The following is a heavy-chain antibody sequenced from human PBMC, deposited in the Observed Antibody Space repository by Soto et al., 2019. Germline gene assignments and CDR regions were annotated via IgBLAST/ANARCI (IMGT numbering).Heavy chain of an antibody. Sequence: QLQLQESGPGLVKPSETLSLTCTVSGGSISSSSYYWGWIRQPPGKGLEWIGSIYYSGSTYYNPPLKSRVTISVDTSKNQFSLKLSSVTAADTAVYYCARHAGIAAAGTFYWGQGTLVTVSS. J-gene: IGHJ4*02. D-gene: IGHD6-13*01. CDR3: ARHAGIAAAGTFY. CDR1: GGSISSSSYY. V-gene: IGHV4-39*01. CDR2: IYYSGST.